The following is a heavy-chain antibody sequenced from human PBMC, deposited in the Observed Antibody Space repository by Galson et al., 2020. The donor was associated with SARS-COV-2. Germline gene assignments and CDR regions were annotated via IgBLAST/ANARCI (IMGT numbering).Heavy chain of an antibody. CDR3: SREGWQGGY. CDR2: IKGDGSET. CDR1: GFTFNDFW. Sequence: SCEVSGFTFNDFWMSWFRQAPGKGLEWVANIKGDGSETNYADFVKGRFSISRDNAAHSLYLQMNSLRVEDSAVYYCSREGWQGGYWGQGTRVTVSS. V-gene: IGHV3-7*01. D-gene: IGHD6-19*01. J-gene: IGHJ4*02.